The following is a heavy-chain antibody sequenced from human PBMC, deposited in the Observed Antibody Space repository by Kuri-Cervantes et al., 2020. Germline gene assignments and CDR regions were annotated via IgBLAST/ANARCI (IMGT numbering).Heavy chain of an antibody. V-gene: IGHV4-61*05. CDR1: GGSISSSSYY. Sequence: SETLSLTCTVSGGSISSSSYYWDWIRQPPGKGLEWIGEISYSGDTKYNPSLDSRVTISADTSKNQFSLKLTFVTAADTAMYFCSGGGYWGQGTLVTVSS. CDR3: SGGGY. J-gene: IGHJ4*02. CDR2: ISYSGDT.